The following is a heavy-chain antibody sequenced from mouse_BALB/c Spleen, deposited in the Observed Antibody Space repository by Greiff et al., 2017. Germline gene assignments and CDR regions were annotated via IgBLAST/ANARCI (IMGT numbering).Heavy chain of an antibody. J-gene: IGHJ4*01. D-gene: IGHD2-3*01. Sequence: EVQLKESGPGLVKPSQSLSLTCSVTGYSITSGYYWNWIRQFPGNKLEWMGYISYDGSNNYNPSLKNRISITRDTSKNQFFLKLNSVTTEDTATYYCARASYDGYYYYYAMDYWGQGTSVTGSS. CDR3: ARASYDGYYYYYAMDY. CDR2: ISYDGSN. V-gene: IGHV3-6*02. CDR1: GYSITSGYY.